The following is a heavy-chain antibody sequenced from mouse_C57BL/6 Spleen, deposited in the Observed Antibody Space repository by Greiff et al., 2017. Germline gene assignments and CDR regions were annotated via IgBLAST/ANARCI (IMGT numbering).Heavy chain of an antibody. D-gene: IGHD2-1*01. CDR1: GYTFTSYT. CDR2: INPSSGYT. V-gene: IGHV1-4*01. CDR3: AREDYGNFYAMDY. Sequence: QVQLQQSGAELARPGASVKMSCKASGYTFTSYTMHWVKQRPGQGLEWIGYINPSSGYTKYNQKFKDKATLTADKSSSTAYMQLSSLTSEDSAVYYCAREDYGNFYAMDYWGQGTSVTVSS. J-gene: IGHJ4*01.